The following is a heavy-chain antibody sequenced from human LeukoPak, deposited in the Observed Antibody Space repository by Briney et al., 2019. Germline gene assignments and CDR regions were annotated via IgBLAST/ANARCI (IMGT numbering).Heavy chain of an antibody. CDR3: ARGAGYSSGWYPGYYYYYMDV. D-gene: IGHD6-19*01. Sequence: PSETLSLTCAVYGGSFSGYYWSWIRQPPGKGLEWIGEINHSGSTNYNPSLKSRVTISVDTSKNQFSLKLSSVTAADTAVYYCARGAGYSSGWYPGYYYYYMDVWGKGTTVTISS. J-gene: IGHJ6*03. CDR2: INHSGST. CDR1: GGSFSGYY. V-gene: IGHV4-34*01.